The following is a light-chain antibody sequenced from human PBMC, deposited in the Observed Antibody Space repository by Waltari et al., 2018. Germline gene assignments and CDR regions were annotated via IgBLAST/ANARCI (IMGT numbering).Light chain of an antibody. CDR2: DVS. CDR1: SSDIGAYNF. J-gene: IGLJ3*02. Sequence: QSALTQPASVSGSPGQSIAISCPGTSSDIGAYNFVPWYQQHPGKAPKLMIHDVSNRPAGVSNRFSGSKSGNTASLTISGLQTEDEADYYCSSYTISRTRVFGGGTKLTVL. CDR3: SSYTISRTRV. V-gene: IGLV2-14*03.